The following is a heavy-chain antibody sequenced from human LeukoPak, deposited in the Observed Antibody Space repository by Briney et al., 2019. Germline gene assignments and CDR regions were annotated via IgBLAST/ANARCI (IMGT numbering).Heavy chain of an antibody. D-gene: IGHD1-26*01. CDR3: ARAVGATTGILDY. CDR1: GFTFSSYS. Sequence: GGSLRLSCAASGFTFSSYSMSWVRQAPGKGLVWVSRINSDGSSTSYADSVKGRFTISRDNAKNTLYLQMNSLRAEDTAVYYCARAVGATTGILDYWGQGTLVTVSS. CDR2: INSDGSST. J-gene: IGHJ4*02. V-gene: IGHV3-74*01.